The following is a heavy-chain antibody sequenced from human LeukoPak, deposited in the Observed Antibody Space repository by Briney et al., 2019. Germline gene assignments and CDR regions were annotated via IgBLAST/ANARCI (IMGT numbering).Heavy chain of an antibody. D-gene: IGHD2-21*01. Sequence: KSSETLALTCTVSGDSISSSSYYWGWIRQPPGKGLEWIGSIYYRGTTYYNTSLKSRVTITVDTSNNQFSLKLNSVTAADTAAYFCAREYSRSVVAGSRPDYWGQGLLVAVSS. J-gene: IGHJ4*02. CDR2: IYYRGTT. CDR3: AREYSRSVVAGSRPDY. CDR1: GDSISSSSYY. V-gene: IGHV4-39*02.